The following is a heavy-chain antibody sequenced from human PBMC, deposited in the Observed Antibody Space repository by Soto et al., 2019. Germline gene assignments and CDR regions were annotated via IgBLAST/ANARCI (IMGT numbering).Heavy chain of an antibody. V-gene: IGHV3-30-3*01. CDR1: GFTFSSYA. Sequence: PGGSLSLSCAASGFTFSSYAMHWVRQAPGKGLEWVAVISYDGSNKYYADSVKGRFTISRDNSKNTLYLQMNSLRAEDTAVYYCARPFTGYSSGWPDAFDIWGQGTMVTVSS. CDR2: ISYDGSNK. CDR3: ARPFTGYSSGWPDAFDI. J-gene: IGHJ3*02. D-gene: IGHD6-19*01.